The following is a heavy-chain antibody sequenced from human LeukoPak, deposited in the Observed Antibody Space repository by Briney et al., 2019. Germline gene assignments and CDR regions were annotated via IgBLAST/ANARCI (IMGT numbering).Heavy chain of an antibody. CDR3: AKDRDDYGDPECFNF. J-gene: IGHJ3*01. CDR1: GFTFFSYA. Sequence: GGSLRLSCAASGFTFFSYAMTWVRQAPGKGLEWVSAITGSGGTTYYADSVKGRFTISRDNSKNMLYLEMSSLRAEDTAVYYCAKDRDDYGDPECFNFWGQGTMVTVSS. D-gene: IGHD4-17*01. CDR2: ITGSGGTT. V-gene: IGHV3-23*01.